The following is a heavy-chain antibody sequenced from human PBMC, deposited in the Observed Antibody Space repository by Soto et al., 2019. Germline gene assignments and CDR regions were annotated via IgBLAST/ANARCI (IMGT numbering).Heavy chain of an antibody. V-gene: IGHV4-39*01. CDR3: ARLHGYCISSSCHGHYAMDV. D-gene: IGHD2-2*01. J-gene: IGHJ6*02. CDR1: GASTSSGSYT. Sequence: SETLSLTCTVSGASTSSGSYTWAWIRQPRGKGLEWIGSIYYSGTTYYNPSLNSRVTVSVDTSKNQFSLKATSVTAADTAVYYCARLHGYCISSSCHGHYAMDVWGQGTTVT. CDR2: IYYSGTT.